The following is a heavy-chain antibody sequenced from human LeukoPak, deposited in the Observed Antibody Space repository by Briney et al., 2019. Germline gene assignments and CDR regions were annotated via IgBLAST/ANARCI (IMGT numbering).Heavy chain of an antibody. D-gene: IGHD5-24*01. V-gene: IGHV3-48*02. CDR2: ISSSSSTI. CDR1: GFTFSSYS. CDR3: ARGCPLEMGDAFDI. J-gene: IGHJ3*02. Sequence: GGSLRLSCAASGFTFSSYSMNWVRQAPGKGLEWVSYISSSSSTIYYADSVKGRFTISRDNAKNSLYLQMNSLRDEDTAVYYCARGCPLEMGDAFDIWGQGTMVTVSS.